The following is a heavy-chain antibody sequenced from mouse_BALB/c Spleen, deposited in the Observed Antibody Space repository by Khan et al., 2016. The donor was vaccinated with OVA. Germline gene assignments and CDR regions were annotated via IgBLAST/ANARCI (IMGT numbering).Heavy chain of an antibody. CDR2: INPYNDGA. Sequence: VQLQQPGPELVKPGASVKISCQATGYSFTNYIIHWVKQKPGQGLEWIGYINPYNDGAKYNEKFKGKATLNSDKSSSTAYMELSGLTFEDSAVYYCARAYGRSFWFAHWGQGTLVTVSA. J-gene: IGHJ3*01. V-gene: IGHV1S136*01. CDR1: GYSFTNYI. CDR3: ARAYGRSFWFAH. D-gene: IGHD1-1*01.